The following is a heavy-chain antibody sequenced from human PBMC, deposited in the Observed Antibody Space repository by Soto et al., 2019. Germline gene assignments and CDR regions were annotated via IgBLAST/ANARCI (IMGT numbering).Heavy chain of an antibody. CDR1: GGAISSGGYS. V-gene: IGHV4-30-2*01. CDR2: IYHSGST. D-gene: IGHD3-16*01. CDR3: AFLTYGHYAGYLVF. J-gene: IGHJ4*02. Sequence: PSETLSLTCAVSGGAISSGGYSWSWIRQPPGKGLEWIGYIYHSGSTYYNPSLKSRVTISVDRSKNQFSLKLSSVTAADTAVYYFAFLTYGHYAGYLVFWGQG.